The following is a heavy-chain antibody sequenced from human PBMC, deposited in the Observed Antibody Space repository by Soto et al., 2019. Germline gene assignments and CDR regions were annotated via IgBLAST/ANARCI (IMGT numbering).Heavy chain of an antibody. CDR2: IWFDGSKQ. D-gene: IGHD1-1*01. CDR1: GFTFNTYG. J-gene: IGHJ6*02. Sequence: GGSLRLSCAASGFTFNTYGMHWVRQAPGKGLEWVAIIWFDGSKQNYADSVKGRFTISRDNSNNTLYLQMNSLRAEDTAVYYCARATTIKGMDVWGQGTTVTVSS. V-gene: IGHV3-33*01. CDR3: ARATTIKGMDV.